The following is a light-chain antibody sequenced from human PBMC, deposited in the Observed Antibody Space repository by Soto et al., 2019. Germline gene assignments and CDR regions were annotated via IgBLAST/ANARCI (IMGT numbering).Light chain of an antibody. CDR1: QSLTGR. Sequence: DIQMTQSPSTLSASIGDRVTLTCRASQSLTGRLAWYEQKPGRPPKLLIYDVSILEGGVPSRLSGSESGTDFTLTITSLRPDDFATFYYQQDNVYPYTFGQGTRLDI. V-gene: IGKV1-5*01. CDR3: QQDNVYPYT. J-gene: IGKJ2*01. CDR2: DVS.